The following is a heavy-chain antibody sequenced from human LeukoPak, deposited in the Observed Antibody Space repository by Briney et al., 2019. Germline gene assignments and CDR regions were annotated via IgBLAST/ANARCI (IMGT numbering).Heavy chain of an antibody. CDR2: IIPIFGTA. J-gene: IGHJ4*02. CDR3: ARDFVVPAAMRSPRRYYFDY. D-gene: IGHD2-2*01. V-gene: IGHV1-69*05. CDR1: GGTFSSYA. Sequence: SVKVSXKASGGTFSSYAVSWVRQAPGQGLEWMGGIIPIFGTANYAQKFQGRVTITTDESTSTAYMELSSLRSEDTAVYYCARDFVVPAAMRSPRRYYFDYWGQGTLVTVSS.